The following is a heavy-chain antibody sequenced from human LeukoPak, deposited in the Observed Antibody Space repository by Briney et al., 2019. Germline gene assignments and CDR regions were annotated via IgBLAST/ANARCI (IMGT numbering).Heavy chain of an antibody. Sequence: SETLSLTCTVSGGSISPYHWSWVRQPPGKGLEWIGSIYYSGSANCNPSLKSRVTISVNPSNNHFSLRLTSVTAADTAVYYCARDQSASHKYHAFVTWGEGTMVSVSS. D-gene: IGHD2/OR15-2a*01. J-gene: IGHJ3*02. CDR3: ARDQSASHKYHAFVT. CDR1: GGSISPYH. CDR2: IYYSGSA. V-gene: IGHV4-59*01.